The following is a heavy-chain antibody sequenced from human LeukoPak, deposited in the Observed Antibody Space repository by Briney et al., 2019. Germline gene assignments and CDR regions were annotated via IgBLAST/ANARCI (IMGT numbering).Heavy chain of an antibody. D-gene: IGHD1-26*01. CDR1: GFSLSTSGVG. V-gene: IGHV2-5*02. CDR3: AHNGGGSYYGWFDP. CDR2: IYWDDDK. J-gene: IGHJ5*02. Sequence: SGPTLVNPTQTLTLTCTFSGFSLSTSGVGVGWIRQPPGKALEWLALIYWDDDKRYSPSLKSRLTITKDTSKNQVVPTMTNMDPVDTATYYCAHNGGGSYYGWFDPWGQGTLVTVFS.